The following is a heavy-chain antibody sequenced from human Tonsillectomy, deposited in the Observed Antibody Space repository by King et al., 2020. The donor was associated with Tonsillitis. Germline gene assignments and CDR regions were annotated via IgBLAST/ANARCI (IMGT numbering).Heavy chain of an antibody. Sequence: VQLQESGPGLVKPSETLSLTCTVSGGSISSYYWSWIRQPPGEGLEWSGYIYYSGSTHYNPSLKSRVTISVDTPKNQFSLKLSSVTAAETAVYYCARGRSGDSGGYYNNLYWNYWGQGTLVTVSS. V-gene: IGHV4-59*01. CDR2: IYYSGST. CDR3: ARGRSGDSGGYYNNLYWNY. D-gene: IGHD3-22*01. J-gene: IGHJ4*02. CDR1: GGSISSYY.